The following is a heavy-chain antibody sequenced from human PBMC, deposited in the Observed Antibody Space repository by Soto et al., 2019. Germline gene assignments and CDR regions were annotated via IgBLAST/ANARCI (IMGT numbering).Heavy chain of an antibody. Sequence: GESLKISCKGSGYSFTSYWIGWGRQMPGKGLEWMGIIYPGYSDTRYSPSFQGQVTISADNSISTAYLQWSSLKASDTAMYYCARHYCSSTSCYPVYYYYYGMDVWGQGTTVTVSS. CDR1: GYSFTSYW. V-gene: IGHV5-51*01. CDR3: ARHYCSSTSCYPVYYYYYGMDV. D-gene: IGHD2-2*01. CDR2: IYPGYSDT. J-gene: IGHJ6*02.